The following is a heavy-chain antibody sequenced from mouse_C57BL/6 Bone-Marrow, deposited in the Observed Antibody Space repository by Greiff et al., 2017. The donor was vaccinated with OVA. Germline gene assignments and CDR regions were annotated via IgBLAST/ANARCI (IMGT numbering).Heavy chain of an antibody. Sequence: EVQGVESGGDLVKPGGSLKLSCAASGFTFSSYGMSWVRQTPDKRLEWVATISSGGSYTYYPDSVKGRFTISRDNAKNTLYLQMSSLKSEDTAMYYCAWVTTVVAPYWYFDVWGTGTTVTVSS. CDR1: GFTFSSYG. D-gene: IGHD1-1*01. V-gene: IGHV5-6*01. CDR3: AWVTTVVAPYWYFDV. CDR2: ISSGGSYT. J-gene: IGHJ1*03.